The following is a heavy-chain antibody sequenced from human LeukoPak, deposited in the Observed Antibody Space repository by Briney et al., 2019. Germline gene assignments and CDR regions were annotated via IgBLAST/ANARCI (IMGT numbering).Heavy chain of an antibody. J-gene: IGHJ4*02. Sequence: GASVTVSCKASGYTFTRYGISWVRQAPGQGLEWMGWISAYNGNTNYAQKLQGRVTMTTDTSTSTAYMELRSLRSDDTAVYYCARDDPHSSGWPVDYWGQGTLVTVSA. V-gene: IGHV1-18*01. CDR1: GYTFTRYG. CDR2: ISAYNGNT. CDR3: ARDDPHSSGWPVDY. D-gene: IGHD6-19*01.